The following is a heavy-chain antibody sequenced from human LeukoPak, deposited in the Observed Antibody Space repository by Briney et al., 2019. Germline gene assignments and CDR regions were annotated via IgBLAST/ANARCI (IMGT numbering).Heavy chain of an antibody. D-gene: IGHD6-6*01. Sequence: SETLSLTCTVSGGSISSYYWSWIRQPPGKGLEWIGYIYYSGSTNYNPSLKSRVTISLDTSKNQFSLKLTSVTAADTAVYYCARGNWLGGSSSWGRGTLVTVSS. CDR3: ARGNWLGGSSS. CDR2: IYYSGST. V-gene: IGHV4-59*12. CDR1: GGSISSYY. J-gene: IGHJ5*02.